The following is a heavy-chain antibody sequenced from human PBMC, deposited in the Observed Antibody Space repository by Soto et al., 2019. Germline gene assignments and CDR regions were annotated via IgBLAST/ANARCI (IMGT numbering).Heavy chain of an antibody. CDR2: ISAYDDNT. CDR3: ARGGYYDSSGSRNYHYYGMNV. J-gene: IGHJ6*02. CDR1: GYTFTSYG. V-gene: IGHV1-18*01. Sequence: ASVKVSCKASGYTFTSYGISWVRQAPGQGLEWLGWISAYDDNTKYAQTRQGRVSMSTDTSTNTAYMELRSLRSDDTAMYYCARGGYYDSSGSRNYHYYGMNVWGQGTTVTVSS. D-gene: IGHD3-22*01.